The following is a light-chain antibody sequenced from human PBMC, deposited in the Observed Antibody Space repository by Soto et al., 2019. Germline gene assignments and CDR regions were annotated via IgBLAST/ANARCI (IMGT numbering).Light chain of an antibody. J-gene: IGKJ1*01. Sequence: DIQMTQSPSTLSAPVGNTVTITFRASQSISSWLAWYQQRPEKAPQLLIHKASNLESGVPSRFSGSGSGTEFTLTISSLQPDDSATYYCQQYNRYSTFGQGTKVDIK. CDR1: QSISSW. CDR2: KAS. V-gene: IGKV1-5*03. CDR3: QQYNRYST.